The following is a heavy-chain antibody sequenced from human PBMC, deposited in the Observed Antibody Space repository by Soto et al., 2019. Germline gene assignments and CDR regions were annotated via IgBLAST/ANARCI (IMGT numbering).Heavy chain of an antibody. CDR3: ARAATNLAPDQLDLVGGYYYYYMDV. D-gene: IGHD1-1*01. CDR2: ISAYNGDT. V-gene: IGHV1-18*01. J-gene: IGHJ6*03. CDR1: GYTFTSYG. Sequence: QVQLVQSGGEVKKPGASVKVSCKASGYTFTSYGISWVRQAPGQGLEWMGWISAYNGDTNYPQKLQGRVTMTIDTSTNTAYMDLRSLRSDDTAVYYCARAATNLAPDQLDLVGGYYYYYMDVWGKGTTVTVSS.